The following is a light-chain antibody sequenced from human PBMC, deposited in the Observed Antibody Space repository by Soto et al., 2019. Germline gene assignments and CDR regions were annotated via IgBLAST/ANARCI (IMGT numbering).Light chain of an antibody. CDR1: QSVSSSY. Sequence: IVLTQSPGTLSLSPGERATLSCRASQSVSSSYLAWYQQKPGQAPRLLIYGASSRATGIPDRFSGSGSGTEFTLTISSLQSEDFAVYYCQQHNNWPLTFGGGTKVDIK. CDR3: QQHNNWPLT. J-gene: IGKJ4*01. V-gene: IGKV3-20*01. CDR2: GAS.